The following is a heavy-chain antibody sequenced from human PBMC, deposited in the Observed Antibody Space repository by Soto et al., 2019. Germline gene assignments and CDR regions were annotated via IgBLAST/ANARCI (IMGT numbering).Heavy chain of an antibody. CDR1: GGSFSGYY. D-gene: IGHD4-4*01. CDR3: ARGSDKPYSNPLRPARSGGMDV. CDR2: INHSGST. Sequence: SETLSLTCAVYGGSFSGYYWSWIRQPPGKGLEWIREINHSGSTNYNPSLKSRVTISVDTSKNQFSLKLSSVTAADTAVYYCARGSDKPYSNPLRPARSGGMDVWGQGTTVTVSS. J-gene: IGHJ6*02. V-gene: IGHV4-34*01.